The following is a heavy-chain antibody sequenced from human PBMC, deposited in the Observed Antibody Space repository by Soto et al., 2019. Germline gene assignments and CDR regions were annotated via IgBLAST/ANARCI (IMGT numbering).Heavy chain of an antibody. CDR2: IYDSGST. CDR3: ARAWPTQEHLWLEP. V-gene: IGHV4-59*01. CDR1: GGSMSSYY. Sequence: PSETLSLTCTVSGGSMSSYYWSWIRQPPGKGLEWIGYIYDSGSTKYNPSLKSRATISIDTSKRQFSLRLNSVTPADTAVFFCARAWPTQEHLWLEPWGQGTLVTGSS. J-gene: IGHJ5*02. D-gene: IGHD1-1*01.